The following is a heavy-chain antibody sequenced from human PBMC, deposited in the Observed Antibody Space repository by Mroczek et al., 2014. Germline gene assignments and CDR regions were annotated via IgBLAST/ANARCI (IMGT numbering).Heavy chain of an antibody. D-gene: IGHD2-15*01. CDR1: GYTFTGYE. CDR3: ARNKDGLAY. CDR2: INPNSGGT. Sequence: QVQLVQSGAEVKKPGASVKVSCKASGYTFTGYEIYWVRQAPGQGLEWMGWINPNSGGTNYAQKFQGRVTMTRDTSISTAYMELSRLTFDDTAMYYCARNKDGLAYWGQGALVTVSS. V-gene: IGHV1-2*02. J-gene: IGHJ4*02.